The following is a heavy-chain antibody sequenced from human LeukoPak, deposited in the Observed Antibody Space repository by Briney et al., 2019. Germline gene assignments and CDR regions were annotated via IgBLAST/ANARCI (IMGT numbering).Heavy chain of an antibody. CDR1: GGSFSGYY. Sequence: SETLSLTCAVYGGSFSGYYWSWIRQPSGKGLEWIGEINHSGSTNYNPSLKSRITISVDTSKNQFSLKLSSVTAADTAVYYCARGLPLGDAAMVVGYYYHGMDVWGQGTTVTVSS. CDR2: INHSGST. J-gene: IGHJ6*02. D-gene: IGHD5-18*01. CDR3: ARGLPLGDAAMVVGYYYHGMDV. V-gene: IGHV4-34*01.